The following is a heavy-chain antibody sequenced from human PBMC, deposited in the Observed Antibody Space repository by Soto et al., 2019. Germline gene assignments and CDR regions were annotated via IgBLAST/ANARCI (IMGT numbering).Heavy chain of an antibody. V-gene: IGHV5-51*01. J-gene: IGHJ6*03. CDR1: GYSFTSYW. CDR3: ARALSNIVATIRGYYYYMDV. Sequence: GESLKISCKGSGYSFTSYWIGWVRQMPGKGLEWMGIIYPGDSDTRYSPSFQGQVTISADKSISTAYLQWSSLKASDTAMYYCARALSNIVATIRGYYYYMDVWGKGTTVTVSS. CDR2: IYPGDSDT. D-gene: IGHD5-12*01.